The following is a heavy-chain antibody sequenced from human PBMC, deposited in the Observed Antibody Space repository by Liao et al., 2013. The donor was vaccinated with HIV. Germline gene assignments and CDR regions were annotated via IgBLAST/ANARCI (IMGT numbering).Heavy chain of an antibody. V-gene: IGHV4-34*01. CDR2: INHSGST. J-gene: IGHJ1*01. CDR1: GGSFSGYY. D-gene: IGHD3-10*01. Sequence: QVQLQQRGAGLLKPSETLSLTCAVYGGSFSGYYWSWIRQPPGTGLEWIGEINHSGSTNYNPSLETRVTISVDTSKNQFSLKLSSVTAADTAVYYCARDRGSFGFQHWGQGTLVTVSS. CDR3: ARDRGSFGFQH.